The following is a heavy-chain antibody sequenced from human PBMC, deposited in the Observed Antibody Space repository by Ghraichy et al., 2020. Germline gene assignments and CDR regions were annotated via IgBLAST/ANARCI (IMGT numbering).Heavy chain of an antibody. Sequence: SETLSLTCTVSGGSISSGDYYWSWIRQPPGKGLEWIGYIYYSGSTYYNPSLKSRVTISVDTSKNQFSLKLSSVTAADTAVYYCARGTGYSYGAYYFDYWGQGTLVTVSS. J-gene: IGHJ4*02. D-gene: IGHD5-18*01. V-gene: IGHV4-30-4*01. CDR2: IYYSGST. CDR1: GGSISSGDYY. CDR3: ARGTGYSYGAYYFDY.